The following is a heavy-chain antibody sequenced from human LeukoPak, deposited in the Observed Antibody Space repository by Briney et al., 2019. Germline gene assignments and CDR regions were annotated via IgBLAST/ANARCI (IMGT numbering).Heavy chain of an antibody. CDR3: ASTPPLTDYGGPLDH. CDR2: IYHSGST. J-gene: IGHJ4*02. D-gene: IGHD4-23*01. CDR1: GGSISSSNW. V-gene: IGHV4-4*02. Sequence: PSGTLSLTCAVSGGSISSSNWWSWVRQPPGKGLEWIGEIYHSGSTNYNPSLKSRVTISVDTSKNQFSLKVNSVTAADTAVYFCASTPPLTDYGGPLDHWGQGSLVTVSS.